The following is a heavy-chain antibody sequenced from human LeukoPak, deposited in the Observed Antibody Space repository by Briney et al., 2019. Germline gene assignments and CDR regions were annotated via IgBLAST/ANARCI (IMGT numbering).Heavy chain of an antibody. D-gene: IGHD3-10*01. CDR1: GDSVSSNSAA. J-gene: IGHJ5*02. CDR3: ARGGIWFGETIHHVNWFDP. CDR2: TYYRSKWYN. Sequence: PSQTLSLTCAISGDSVSSNSAAWNWIRQSPSRGLEWLGRTYYRSKWYNDYAVSVKSRITINPDTSKNQFSLQLNSVTPEDTAVYYCARGGIWFGETIHHVNWFDPWGQGTLVTVSS. V-gene: IGHV6-1*01.